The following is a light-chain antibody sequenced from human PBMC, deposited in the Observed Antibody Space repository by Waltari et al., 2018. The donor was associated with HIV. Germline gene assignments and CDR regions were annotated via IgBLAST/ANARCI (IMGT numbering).Light chain of an antibody. CDR2: EVN. V-gene: IGLV2-14*01. Sequence: QSALTQPASVSGSPGQAITISCTGTTNDIGPYNYVSWYQQHPGKAPKLMIYEVNNRPSGVSDRFSASKSGNTASLTISGLQTDDEADYYCSSYTRSDTVVFGGGTKLTVL. CDR3: SSYTRSDTVV. J-gene: IGLJ2*01. CDR1: TNDIGPYNY.